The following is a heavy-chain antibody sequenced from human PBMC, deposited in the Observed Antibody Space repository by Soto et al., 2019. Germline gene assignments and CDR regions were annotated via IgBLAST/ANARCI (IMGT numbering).Heavy chain of an antibody. CDR3: ARGPTYYDFWSGYYRGWAFDY. V-gene: IGHV4-34*01. CDR1: GGSFSGYY. Sequence: QVQLQQWGAGLLKPSETLSLTCAVYGGSFSGYYWSWIRQPPGKGLEWIGEINHSGSTNYNPSLKRRVTISVDTSRNQFSLKLSSVTAADTAVYYCARGPTYYDFWSGYYRGWAFDYWGQGTLVTVSS. D-gene: IGHD3-3*01. CDR2: INHSGST. J-gene: IGHJ4*02.